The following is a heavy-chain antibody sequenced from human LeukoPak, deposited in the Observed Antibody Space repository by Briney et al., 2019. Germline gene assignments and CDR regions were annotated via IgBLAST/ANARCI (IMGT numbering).Heavy chain of an antibody. CDR1: GFTFSNAW. CDR3: ARDLGQPTDY. D-gene: IGHD3-10*01. J-gene: IGHJ4*02. Sequence: PGGSLRLSCAASGFTFSNAWMNWVRQAPGKGLEWVSLIYTGGSTYYADSVKGRFTISRDNSKNTLYLQMNSLRAEDTAVYYCARDLGQPTDYWGQGTLVTVSS. V-gene: IGHV3-53*01. CDR2: IYTGGST.